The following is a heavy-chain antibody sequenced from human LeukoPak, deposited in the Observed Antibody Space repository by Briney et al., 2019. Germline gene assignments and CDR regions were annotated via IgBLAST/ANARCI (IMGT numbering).Heavy chain of an antibody. V-gene: IGHV5-51*01. Sequence: GESLKISCKGSGYSFTSYCIGWVRQMPGKGLEWVGIIYPGDSDTRYNPSFQGQVTISADKSINTAYLQWSTLKASDTAIYYCARQAATAYDYFDYWGQGTLVTVSS. J-gene: IGHJ4*02. CDR1: GYSFTSYC. CDR3: ARQAATAYDYFDY. D-gene: IGHD1-1*01. CDR2: IYPGDSDT.